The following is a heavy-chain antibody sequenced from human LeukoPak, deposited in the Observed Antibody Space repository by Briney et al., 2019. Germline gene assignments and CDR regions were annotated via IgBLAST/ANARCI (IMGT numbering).Heavy chain of an antibody. CDR2: ISSSSSYI. D-gene: IGHD2-2*01. J-gene: IGHJ4*02. V-gene: IGHV3-21*01. CDR1: GFTFSSYS. CDR3: ARGSTSSPSVDY. Sequence: GGSLRLSCAASGFTFSSYSMNWVRQAPGKGLEWVSSISSSSSYIYYADSVKGRFTISRDNAKNSLYLQMNSLRAEGTAVYYCARGSTSSPSVDYWGQGTLVTVSS.